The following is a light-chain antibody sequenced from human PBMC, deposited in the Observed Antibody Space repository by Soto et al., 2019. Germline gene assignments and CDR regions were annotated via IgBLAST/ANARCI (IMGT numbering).Light chain of an antibody. Sequence: EVVLTQSPGTLSLSPGEGATLSCRASQSVGSNYLAWFQQKLGRAPRLLIYGASSRATGIPDRFSGSGSGTDFTLTMTRLEPEDFAVYYCQQYGSSPLTFGGGTKV. CDR2: GAS. J-gene: IGKJ4*01. CDR3: QQYGSSPLT. CDR1: QSVGSNY. V-gene: IGKV3-20*01.